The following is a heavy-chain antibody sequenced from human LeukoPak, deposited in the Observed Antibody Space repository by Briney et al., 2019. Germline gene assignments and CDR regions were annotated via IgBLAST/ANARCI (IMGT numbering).Heavy chain of an antibody. CDR1: GYTFTSYY. CDR2: INPSGGST. V-gene: IGHV1-46*01. Sequence: ASVKVSCKASGYTFTSYYMHWVRQAPGQGLEWMGIINPSGGSTSYAQRFQGRVTMTRDTSTSTVYMELSSLRSEDTAVYYCARGSRGYSGYDLFDYWGQGTLVTVSS. J-gene: IGHJ4*02. D-gene: IGHD5-12*01. CDR3: ARGSRGYSGYDLFDY.